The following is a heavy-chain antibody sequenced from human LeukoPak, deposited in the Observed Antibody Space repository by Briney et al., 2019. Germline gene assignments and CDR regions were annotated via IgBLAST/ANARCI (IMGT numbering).Heavy chain of an antibody. CDR2: INPNSGGT. Sequence: ASVKVSCKASGYTFTGYYMHWVRQAPGQGLEWMGWINPNSGGTNYAQKFQGRVTMTRDTSISTAYMELSRLRSDDTAVYYCARGTLDYDYVWGSYRYTGAFDIWGQGTMVTVSS. V-gene: IGHV1-2*02. CDR1: GYTFTGYY. J-gene: IGHJ3*02. CDR3: ARGTLDYDYVWGSYRYTGAFDI. D-gene: IGHD3-16*02.